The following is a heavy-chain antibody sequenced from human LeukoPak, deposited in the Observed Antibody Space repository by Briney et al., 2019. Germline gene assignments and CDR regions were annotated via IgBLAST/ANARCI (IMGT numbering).Heavy chain of an antibody. J-gene: IGHJ4*02. Sequence: GASVKVSCKAFGYTFTSYYMHWVRPAPGQGLEWMGIINPSGGSTSFAQKFQGRVTMTRDTSASTVYMDLNSLTSEDTAVYYCAKGLDTATVILTGVDYWGQGTLVTVSS. D-gene: IGHD5-18*01. V-gene: IGHV1-46*01. CDR2: INPSGGST. CDR3: AKGLDTATVILTGVDY. CDR1: GYTFTSYY.